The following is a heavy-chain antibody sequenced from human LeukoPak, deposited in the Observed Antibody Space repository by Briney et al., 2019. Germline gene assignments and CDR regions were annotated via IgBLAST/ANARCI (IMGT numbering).Heavy chain of an antibody. CDR2: MNPNSGNT. J-gene: IGHJ4*02. D-gene: IGHD3-9*01. Sequence: ASVKVSCEASGYTFTSYDINWVRQATGQGREGMGWMNPNSGNTGYAQKFQGRVTMTRNTSISTAYMELSSLRSEDTAVYYGARGLLRRYSLHYWGQGTLVTVSS. CDR1: GYTFTSYD. V-gene: IGHV1-8*01. CDR3: ARGLLRRYSLHY.